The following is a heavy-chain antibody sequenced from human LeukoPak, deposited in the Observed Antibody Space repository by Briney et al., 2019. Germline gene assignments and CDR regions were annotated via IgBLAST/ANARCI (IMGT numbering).Heavy chain of an antibody. J-gene: IGHJ4*02. Sequence: PSETLSLTCTVSGVSISNTDYYWSWVRQPPGKGLEWIGSIYYSGSTYYNPSLKSRVTISVDMSKNQFSLKLNSVTAADTAVYFCATFINYSADYWGQGTLVTVSS. CDR3: ATFINYSADY. D-gene: IGHD5-24*01. CDR1: GVSISNTDYY. CDR2: IYYSGST. V-gene: IGHV4-39*01.